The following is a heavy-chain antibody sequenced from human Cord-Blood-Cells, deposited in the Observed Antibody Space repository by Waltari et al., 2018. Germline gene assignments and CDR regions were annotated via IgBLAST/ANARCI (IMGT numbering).Heavy chain of an antibody. CDR2: IYHSGGT. Sequence: QVQLQESGPGLVKPSETLSLTCAVSGYSISSGYYRGWIRQPPGKGLAWVGSIYHSGGTYYNPSLKSRVTISVETSKNQFSLKLSSVTAADTAVYYCARQDPYYFDYWGQGTLVTVSS. V-gene: IGHV4-38-2*01. CDR3: ARQDPYYFDY. J-gene: IGHJ4*02. CDR1: GYSISSGYY.